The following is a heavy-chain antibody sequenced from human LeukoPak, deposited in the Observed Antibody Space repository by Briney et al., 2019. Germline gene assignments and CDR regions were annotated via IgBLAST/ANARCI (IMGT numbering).Heavy chain of an antibody. CDR3: ARMGAWYSSGWYSEGYFDY. D-gene: IGHD6-19*01. CDR2: IKQDGSEK. Sequence: GGSLRLSCAASGFTFSSYWMSWVRQAPGKGLEWVANIKQDGSEKYYVDSVKGRFTISRDNAKNSLYLQMNSLRAEDTAVYYCARMGAWYSSGWYSEGYFDYWGQGTLVTASS. J-gene: IGHJ4*02. V-gene: IGHV3-7*01. CDR1: GFTFSSYW.